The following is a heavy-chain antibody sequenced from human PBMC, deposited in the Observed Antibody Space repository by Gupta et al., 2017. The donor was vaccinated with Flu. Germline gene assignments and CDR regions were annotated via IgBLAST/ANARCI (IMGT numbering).Heavy chain of an antibody. J-gene: IGHJ6*02. CDR2: IYYIGST. Sequence: IRQHPGKGLEWCGYIYYIGSTYYNPSLKSRVTISVDTSKNQFSLKLSSVTAADTAVYYCARGEYYYYYGMDVWGQGTTVTVSS. CDR3: ARGEYYYYYGMDV. V-gene: IGHV4-31*02. D-gene: IGHD1-26*01.